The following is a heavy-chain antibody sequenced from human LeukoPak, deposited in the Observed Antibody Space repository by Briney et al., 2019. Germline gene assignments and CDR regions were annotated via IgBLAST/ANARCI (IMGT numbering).Heavy chain of an antibody. CDR2: ISYDGSNK. J-gene: IGHJ6*02. CDR3: AKGGYSGSYHYYYYGMDV. D-gene: IGHD1-26*01. CDR1: GFTFSSYG. V-gene: IGHV3-30*18. Sequence: GGSLRLSCAASGFTFSSYGMHWVRQAPGKGLEWVAVISYDGSNKYYADPVKGRFTISRDNSKNTLYLQMNSLRAEDTAVYYCAKGGYSGSYHYYYYGMDVWGQGTTVTVSS.